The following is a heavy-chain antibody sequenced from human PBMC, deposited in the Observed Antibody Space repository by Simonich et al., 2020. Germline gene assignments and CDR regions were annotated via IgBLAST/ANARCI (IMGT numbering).Heavy chain of an antibody. CDR2: TNPNSGGT. V-gene: IGHV1-2*06. J-gene: IGHJ6*02. CDR3: ARVPGIYYYYGMDV. CDR1: GYTFTGYY. D-gene: IGHD3-10*01. Sequence: GAEVKKPGASVKVSCKASGYTFTGYYMHGVRQAPGKGLEWMGRTNPNSGGTNYAQKFQGRVTLTRDTSISTAYMELGRLSSDDTAVYYCARVPGIYYYYGMDVWGQGTTVTVSS.